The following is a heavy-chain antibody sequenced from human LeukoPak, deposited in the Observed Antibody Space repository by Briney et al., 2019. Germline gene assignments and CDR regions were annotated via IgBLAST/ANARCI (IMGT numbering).Heavy chain of an antibody. CDR2: ISGSGGST. V-gene: IGHV3-23*01. D-gene: IGHD2-2*02. J-gene: IGHJ4*02. CDR1: GFTFSSYA. CDR3: ATLVVVPAAIDY. Sequence: GGSLRLSCAASGFTFSSYAMSWVRQAPGKGLEWVSAISGSGGSTYYADSVKGRFTISRDNSKNALYLQMNSLRAEDTAVYYCATLVVVPAAIDYWGQGTLVTVSS.